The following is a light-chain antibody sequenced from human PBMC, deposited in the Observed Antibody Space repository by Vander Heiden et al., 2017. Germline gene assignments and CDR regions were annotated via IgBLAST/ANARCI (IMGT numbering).Light chain of an antibody. CDR2: AAS. CDR3: QQSDSTPLT. CDR1: QSISSY. J-gene: IGKJ3*01. V-gene: IGKV1-39*01. Sequence: DIHMSQFPSSLSASVGDRVTLTCRASQSISSYLDWYQQKPGQAPKLLIYAASSLQSGVPSRFSGSGSGTDFTLTISSLQPEDFATYYCQQSDSTPLTFGHGTKVDIK.